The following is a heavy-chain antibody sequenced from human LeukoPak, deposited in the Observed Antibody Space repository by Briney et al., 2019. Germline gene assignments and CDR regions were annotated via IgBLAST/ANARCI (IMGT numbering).Heavy chain of an antibody. D-gene: IGHD1-26*01. CDR1: GGTFSSYA. Sequence: ASVKVSCKASGGTFSSYAISWVRQAPGQGLEWMGGIIPIFGTANYAQKFQGRVTITAEESTSTAYMELSSLRSVDTAVYYCAPRELRANWFDPWGQGTLVTVSS. CDR2: IIPIFGTA. V-gene: IGHV1-69*13. J-gene: IGHJ5*02. CDR3: APRELRANWFDP.